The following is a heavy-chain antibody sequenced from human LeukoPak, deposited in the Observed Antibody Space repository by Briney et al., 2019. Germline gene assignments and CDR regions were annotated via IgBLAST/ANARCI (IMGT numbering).Heavy chain of an antibody. CDR2: INWNGGST. CDR1: GFTFDDYG. CDR3: ARALSGNYGAFYYYYMDV. J-gene: IGHJ6*03. D-gene: IGHD1-26*01. V-gene: IGHV3-20*04. Sequence: PGGSLRLSCAASGFTFDDYGMSWVRQAPGKGLEWVSGINWNGGSTGYADSVKGRFTISRDNAKNSLYLHMNSLRAEDTAFYYCARALSGNYGAFYYYYMDVWGKGTTVTVS.